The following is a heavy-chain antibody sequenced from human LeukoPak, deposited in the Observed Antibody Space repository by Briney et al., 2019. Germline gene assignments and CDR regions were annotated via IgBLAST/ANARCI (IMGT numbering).Heavy chain of an antibody. J-gene: IGHJ6*02. V-gene: IGHV4-59*01. CDR2: ISNSGNI. CDR1: GGSISSYY. CDR3: ARGSLRSGWYG. D-gene: IGHD6-19*01. Sequence: SETLSLTCTVSGGSISSYYWSWIRQPPGKGLEWIGYISNSGNINYNPSLKSRVTISVDTSKNQFSLKLNSVTAADTAVYYCARGSLRSGWYGWGQGTTATVSS.